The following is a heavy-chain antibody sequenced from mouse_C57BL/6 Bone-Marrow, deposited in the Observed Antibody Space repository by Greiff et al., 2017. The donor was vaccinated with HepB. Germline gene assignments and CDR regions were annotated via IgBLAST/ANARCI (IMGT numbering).Heavy chain of an antibody. J-gene: IGHJ1*03. CDR1: GYTFTSYW. CDR3: AVDYYGSSHWYFDV. Sequence: VQLQQPGAELVRPGSSVKLSCKASGYTFTSYWMDWVKQRPGQGLEWIGNIYPSDSETHYNQKFKDKATLTVDKSSSTAYMQRSSLTSEDSAVYYCAVDYYGSSHWYFDVWGTGTTVTVSS. V-gene: IGHV1-61*01. D-gene: IGHD1-1*01. CDR2: IYPSDSET.